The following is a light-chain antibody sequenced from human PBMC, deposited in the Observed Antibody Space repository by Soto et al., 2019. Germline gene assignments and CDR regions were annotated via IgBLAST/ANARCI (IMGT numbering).Light chain of an antibody. CDR3: QQPSNWPLT. V-gene: IGKV3-11*01. Sequence: EIVLTQSPATLSLSPGERATLSCRASQSVSSYLAWYRQKPGQAPRLLIYDASNRATGIPARFSGSGSGTDFTLTISSLEPEDFAVYYCQQPSNWPLTFGGGTKVEIK. J-gene: IGKJ4*01. CDR2: DAS. CDR1: QSVSSY.